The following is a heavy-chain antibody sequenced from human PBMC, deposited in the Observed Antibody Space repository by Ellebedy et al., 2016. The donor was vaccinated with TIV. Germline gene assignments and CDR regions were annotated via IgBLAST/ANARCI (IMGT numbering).Heavy chain of an antibody. Sequence: GGSLRLSXAASGFTFSSYWMHWVRQAPGKGLAWVANIKQDGSEKYYVGSVKGRFTISRDNAKNSLYLQMNSLRAEDTAVYYCARDPYSGAYYSYYYYYMDVWGKGTTVIVSS. CDR1: GFTFSSYW. D-gene: IGHD1-26*01. CDR2: IKQDGSEK. V-gene: IGHV3-7*01. CDR3: ARDPYSGAYYSYYYYYMDV. J-gene: IGHJ6*03.